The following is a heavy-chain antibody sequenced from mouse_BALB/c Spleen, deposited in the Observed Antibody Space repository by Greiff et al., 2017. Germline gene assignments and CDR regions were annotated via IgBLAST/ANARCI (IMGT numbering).Heavy chain of an antibody. D-gene: IGHD2-14*01. CDR3: APYRYDAMDY. V-gene: IGHV14-3*02. CDR1: GFNIKDTY. CDR2: IDPANGNT. J-gene: IGHJ4*01. Sequence: VQLKESGAELVKPGASVKLSCTASGFNIKDTYMHWVKQRPEQGLEWIGRIDPANGNTKYDPKFQGKATITADTSSNTAYLQLSSLTSEDTAVYYCAPYRYDAMDYWGQGTSVTVSS.